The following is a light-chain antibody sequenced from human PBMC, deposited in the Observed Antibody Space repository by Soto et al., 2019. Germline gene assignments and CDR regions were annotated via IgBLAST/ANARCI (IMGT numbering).Light chain of an antibody. CDR1: QSVGSN. Sequence: EIVMTQSPVTLFVSPGERATLSCRASQSVGSNLAWYQQKPGQAPRLLIYGASTRATGIPARFSGSGSGTEFTLTISSLQSEDFAVYYCQQYNNWPRTFGQGTKVDI. V-gene: IGKV3-15*01. J-gene: IGKJ1*01. CDR2: GAS. CDR3: QQYNNWPRT.